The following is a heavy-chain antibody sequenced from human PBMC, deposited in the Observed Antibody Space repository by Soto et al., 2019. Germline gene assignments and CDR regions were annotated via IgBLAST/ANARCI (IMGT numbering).Heavy chain of an antibody. D-gene: IGHD4-4*01. J-gene: IGHJ4*02. CDR3: ARTLRDGYNNYYFDY. V-gene: IGHV2-70*01. Sequence: PTLVNPTQTLTLTCTFSGFSLSTSGMCVSWIRQPPGKALEWLALIDWDDDKYYSTSLKTRLTISKDTSKNQVVLTMTNMDPVDTATYYCARTLRDGYNNYYFDYWGQGTLVTVSS. CDR2: IDWDDDK. CDR1: GFSLSTSGMC.